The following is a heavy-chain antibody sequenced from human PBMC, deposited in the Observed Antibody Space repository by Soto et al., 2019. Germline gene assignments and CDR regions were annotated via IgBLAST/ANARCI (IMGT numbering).Heavy chain of an antibody. Sequence: GESLKISCAASGLTFTSYALHWVRQAPGKGLEWVAVISYDGNNKYYADSVKGRFTISRDDSKDTVYLQMNSLRAEDTAVYYCASVFFGLVNLCSIDFWGQGTLVT. D-gene: IGHD3-3*01. J-gene: IGHJ4*01. V-gene: IGHV3-30-3*01. CDR1: GLTFTSYA. CDR2: ISYDGNNK. CDR3: ASVFFGLVNLCSIDF.